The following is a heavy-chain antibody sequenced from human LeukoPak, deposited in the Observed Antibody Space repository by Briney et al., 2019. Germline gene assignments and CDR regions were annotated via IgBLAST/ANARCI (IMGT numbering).Heavy chain of an antibody. CDR3: ARGVIIRGRLDP. V-gene: IGHV3-7*01. J-gene: IGHJ5*02. D-gene: IGHD3-16*02. CDR2: IKEDGSEK. Sequence: GGSLRLSCAASGFIFRNYWMSWVRQAPGKGLEWVANIKEDGSEKYYVESVKGRFTISRDNAKNSLYLQMSSLRAEDTAVYYCARGVIIRGRLDPWGQGTLVTVSS. CDR1: GFIFRNYW.